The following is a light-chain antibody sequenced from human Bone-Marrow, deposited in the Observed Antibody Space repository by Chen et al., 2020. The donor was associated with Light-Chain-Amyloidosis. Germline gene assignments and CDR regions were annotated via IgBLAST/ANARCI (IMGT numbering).Light chain of an antibody. CDR1: DLPTKY. CDR2: RDT. V-gene: IGLV3-25*03. J-gene: IGLJ2*01. CDR3: QSADSSGTYEVI. Sequence: SYELPQPPSVSVSPGQTARLTCTGDDLPTKYAYWYQQKPGQAPGLVRHRDTERPSGISERFSGSSSGTTATLTISGVQAEDEADYHCQSADSSGTYEVIFGGGTKLTVL.